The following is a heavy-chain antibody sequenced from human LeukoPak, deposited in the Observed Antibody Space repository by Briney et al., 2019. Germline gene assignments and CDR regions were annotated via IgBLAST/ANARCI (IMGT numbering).Heavy chain of an antibody. Sequence: GGSLRLSCAASGFTFSSYEINWVRQAPGKGLEWVSYISSSGSTIKYADSVKGRFTISRDNSENTLYLQINSLRVEDTAVYYCAKDTPTTGYHLDSWGQGTLVTVSS. V-gene: IGHV3-48*03. CDR3: AKDTPTTGYHLDS. CDR1: GFTFSSYE. D-gene: IGHD1-1*01. CDR2: ISSSGSTI. J-gene: IGHJ4*02.